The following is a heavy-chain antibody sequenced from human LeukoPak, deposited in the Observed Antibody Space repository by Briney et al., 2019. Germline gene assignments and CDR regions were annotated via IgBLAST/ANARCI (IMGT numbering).Heavy chain of an antibody. J-gene: IGHJ4*02. Sequence: GGSLRLSCAASGLTFSGYEMNWVRQAPGKGLEWISYISSASNMIYYAESVKGRFTISRDNAKNSLYLQMNSLRAEDTAVYYCATVSGSWYRYYFDSWGQGILVTVSS. CDR2: ISSASNMI. D-gene: IGHD6-13*01. CDR1: GLTFSGYE. CDR3: ATVSGSWYRYYFDS. V-gene: IGHV3-48*03.